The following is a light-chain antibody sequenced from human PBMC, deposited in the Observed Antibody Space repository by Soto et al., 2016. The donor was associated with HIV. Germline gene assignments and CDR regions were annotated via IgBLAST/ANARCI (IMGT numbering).Light chain of an antibody. V-gene: IGKV1-9*01. CDR1: QGISSY. CDR2: AAS. Sequence: DIQLTQSPSFLSASVGDRVTITCRASQGISSYLAWYQQKPGKAPKLLIYAASTSQSGVPSRFSGSGSGTKFTLTISSLQPEDFATYYCQQLNSYPLTFGGGTKVEIK. CDR3: QQLNSYPLT. J-gene: IGKJ4*01.